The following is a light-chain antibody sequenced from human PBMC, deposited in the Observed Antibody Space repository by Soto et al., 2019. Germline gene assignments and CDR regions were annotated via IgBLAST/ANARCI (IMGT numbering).Light chain of an antibody. V-gene: IGKV2-28*01. CDR1: QSLLHSNGYNY. Sequence: DMVMTQSQLSLPFTPGEPASISCRSSQSLLHSNGYNYLDWYLQKPGQSPQLLIYLGSNRASGVPDRFSGSGSGTDFTLKISRVEAEDVGVYYCMQALQTPRFGQGTKVEIK. CDR3: MQALQTPR. CDR2: LGS. J-gene: IGKJ1*01.